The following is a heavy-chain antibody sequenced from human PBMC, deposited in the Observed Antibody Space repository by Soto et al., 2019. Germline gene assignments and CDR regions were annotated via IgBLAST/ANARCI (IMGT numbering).Heavy chain of an antibody. D-gene: IGHD3-3*01. CDR1: GFTFSSYW. Sequence: GGSLRLSCAASGFTFSSYWMHWVRQAPGKGLVWVSRINSDGSSTSYADSVKGRFTISRDNAKNTLYLRMNSLRAEDTAVYYCARDPAYDDAFDIWAQGTMVTVSS. J-gene: IGHJ3*02. CDR2: INSDGSST. V-gene: IGHV3-74*01. CDR3: ARDPAYDDAFDI.